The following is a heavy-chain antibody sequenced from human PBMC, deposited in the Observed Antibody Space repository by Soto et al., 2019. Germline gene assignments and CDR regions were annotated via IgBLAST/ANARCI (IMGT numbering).Heavy chain of an antibody. CDR1: GFTFSVYA. V-gene: IGHV3-23*01. CDR2: ISGSGDST. Sequence: EVRLLESGGGLVQPGGSLRLSCAASGFTFSVYAMSWVRQAPGKGLEWVSGISGSGDSTHYADSVKGRFTVSRDNSKSMLYLQTNSLRAEGTAIYYCAKALYGGFTYWGQGTLVTVSS. D-gene: IGHD3-10*01. CDR3: AKALYGGFTY. J-gene: IGHJ4*02.